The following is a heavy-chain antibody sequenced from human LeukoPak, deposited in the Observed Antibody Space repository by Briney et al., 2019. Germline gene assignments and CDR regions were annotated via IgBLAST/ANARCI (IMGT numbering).Heavy chain of an antibody. J-gene: IGHJ3*02. CDR3: ANDGQGGAFDI. CDR2: LYHSGNI. V-gene: IGHV4-30-2*01. Sequence: SETLSLTCAVSGDSINSGGYSWNWIRQAPGKGLEWIGRLYHSGNIYYNPSLNSRVTISFDRSKNQLSLSLSSVTAADTPVYYCANDGQGGAFDIWGQGTMVTVSS. CDR1: GDSINSGGYS. D-gene: IGHD1-1*01.